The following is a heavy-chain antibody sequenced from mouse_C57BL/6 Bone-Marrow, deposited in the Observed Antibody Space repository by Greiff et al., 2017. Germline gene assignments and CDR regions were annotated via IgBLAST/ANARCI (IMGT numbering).Heavy chain of an antibody. CDR1: GFNIKDDY. J-gene: IGHJ4*01. D-gene: IGHD6-1*01. Sequence: EVKLVESGAELVRPGASVKLSCTASGFNIKDDYMHWVKQRPEQGLEWIGWIDPENGDTEYASKFQGKATITADTSSNTAYLQLSSLTSEDTAVYYCTPLLAGGYYAMDYWGQGTSVTVAS. V-gene: IGHV14-4*01. CDR2: IDPENGDT. CDR3: TPLLAGGYYAMDY.